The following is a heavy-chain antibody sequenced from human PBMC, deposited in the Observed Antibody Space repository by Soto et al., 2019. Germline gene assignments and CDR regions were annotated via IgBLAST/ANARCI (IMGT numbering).Heavy chain of an antibody. CDR1: GYSLTSYW. D-gene: IGHD6-6*01. CDR3: ARDEGEYSSSPRWFDP. CDR2: IYPGDSDT. J-gene: IGHJ5*02. Sequence: PGESLKISCKGSGYSLTSYWIGRVRQMRGKGLEWMGIIYPGDSDTRYGPSFQGQVTISADKSISTAYLQWSSLKASDTAMYYCARDEGEYSSSPRWFDPWGQGTLVTVSS. V-gene: IGHV5-51*01.